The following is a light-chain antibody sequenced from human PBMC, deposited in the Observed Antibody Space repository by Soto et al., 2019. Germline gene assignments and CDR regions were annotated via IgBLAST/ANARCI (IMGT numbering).Light chain of an antibody. V-gene: IGKV3-20*01. J-gene: IGKJ1*01. Sequence: EIVLTQSPGTLSLSPGERATLSCRASQSVSSSYLAWYQQKPGQAPRLLIYGASSRATGIPDRSSGSGSGTDFTLTISRLEPEDSVVYYCQQYGSSPRTVGQGTKVDIK. CDR1: QSVSSSY. CDR3: QQYGSSPRT. CDR2: GAS.